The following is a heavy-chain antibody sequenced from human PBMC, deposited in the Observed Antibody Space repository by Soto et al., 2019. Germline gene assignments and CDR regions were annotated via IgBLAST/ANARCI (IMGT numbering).Heavy chain of an antibody. Sequence: PGGSLRVSSAAAGFTFSSYSMNWVSQDPGKGLEWVSYISSSSSTIYYADSVKGRFTISRDNAKNSLYLQMNSLRAEDTAVYYCARDKGRSPLDYWGQGTLVTVSS. V-gene: IGHV3-48*01. D-gene: IGHD2-15*01. CDR2: ISSSSSTI. J-gene: IGHJ4*02. CDR1: GFTFSSYS. CDR3: ARDKGRSPLDY.